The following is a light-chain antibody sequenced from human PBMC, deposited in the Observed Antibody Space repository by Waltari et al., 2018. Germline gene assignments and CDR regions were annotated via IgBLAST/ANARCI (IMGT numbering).Light chain of an antibody. CDR2: DAS. V-gene: IGKV1-33*01. Sequence: DIQMTQSPSSLSASVGDRVTITCQASHDITNYLNWYQHKPGKAPKLLIYDASTLQTGVSSRFSGGGSGTHFTFTISSLQPEDVATYYCQQYDNLPSFGQGTRLEIK. J-gene: IGKJ5*01. CDR1: HDITNY. CDR3: QQYDNLPS.